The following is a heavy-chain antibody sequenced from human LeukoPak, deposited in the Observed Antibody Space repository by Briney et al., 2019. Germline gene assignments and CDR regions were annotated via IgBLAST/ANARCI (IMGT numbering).Heavy chain of an antibody. V-gene: IGHV4-39*01. CDR2: IYYSGST. CDR1: GGSISSSSYY. D-gene: IGHD2-15*01. Sequence: PSETLSLTCTVSGGSISSSSYYWGWIRQPPGKGLEWIGSIYYSGSTYYNPSLKSRVTISVDTSKNQFSLKLSSVTAADTAVYYCARLGYCSGGNCYSLPPDYWGQGTLVTVSS. J-gene: IGHJ4*02. CDR3: ARLGYCSGGNCYSLPPDY.